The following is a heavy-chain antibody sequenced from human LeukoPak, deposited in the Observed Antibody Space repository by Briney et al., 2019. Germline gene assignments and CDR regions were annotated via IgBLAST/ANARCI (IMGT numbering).Heavy chain of an antibody. CDR3: ARVRDGSPTI. V-gene: IGHV4-39*07. CDR2: IYYSGST. D-gene: IGHD3-10*01. Sequence: SETLSLTCTVSGGSISRSAYYWGWIRQPPGKGLEWIGNIYYSGSTYYSLSLKSRVSISLDTSKNQFSLKLSSVTAADTAVYFCARVRDGSPTIWGQGTLVTVSS. J-gene: IGHJ4*02. CDR1: GGSISRSAYY.